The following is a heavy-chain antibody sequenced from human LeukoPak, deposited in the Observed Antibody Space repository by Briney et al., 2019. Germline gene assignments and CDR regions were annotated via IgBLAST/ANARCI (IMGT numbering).Heavy chain of an antibody. J-gene: IGHJ4*02. D-gene: IGHD3-22*01. CDR2: INSDGSST. V-gene: IGHV3-74*01. CDR1: GFTFSSYW. Sequence: GGSLRLSCAASGFTFSSYWMHWVRQAPGKGLVWVSRINSDGSSTSYADSVKGRFTISRDNSKNTLYLQMNSLRAEDTAVYYCARAPAYYDSSTGFDYWGQGTLVTVSS. CDR3: ARAPAYYDSSTGFDY.